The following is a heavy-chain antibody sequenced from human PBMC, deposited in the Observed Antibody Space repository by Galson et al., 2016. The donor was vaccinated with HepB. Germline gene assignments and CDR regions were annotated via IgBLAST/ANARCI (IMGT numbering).Heavy chain of an antibody. CDR3: ARASVVPGARMVFDS. CDR2: IYHTGTS. V-gene: IGHV4-59*12. Sequence: SETLSLTCSVSGGSFSSYYWTWVRQPPGKGLEWIGEIYHTGTSNNNPSLLSRFSMSIDNSRNHFSLNLNSVTAADTAVYYCARASVVPGARMVFDSWGQGILVTVSS. CDR1: GGSFSSYY. J-gene: IGHJ5*01. D-gene: IGHD2-2*01.